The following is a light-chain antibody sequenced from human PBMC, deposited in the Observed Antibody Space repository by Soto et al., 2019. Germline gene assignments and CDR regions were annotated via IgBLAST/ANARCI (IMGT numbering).Light chain of an antibody. CDR3: SSFTSSSTYV. CDR1: SSDVGAYKF. J-gene: IGLJ1*01. Sequence: SELTQAASVSGSPGYSSTIFNNRTSSDVGAYKFVSWYQHHPGKAPKLIIYDVTTRPSGVSNRFSGSKSGDTASLTTSGLQSEDEADYYCSSFTSSSTYVFGTGTKVTVL. CDR2: DVT. V-gene: IGLV2-14*03.